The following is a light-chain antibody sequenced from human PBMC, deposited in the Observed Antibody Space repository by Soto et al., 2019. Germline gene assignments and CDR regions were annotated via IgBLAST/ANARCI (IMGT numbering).Light chain of an antibody. CDR2: KAS. CDR3: QQYNSQWT. V-gene: IGKV1-5*03. CDR1: QSISSW. J-gene: IGKJ1*01. Sequence: DIQMTQSPSTLSASVGHRVTTTGRASQSISSWLAWYQPKPGRAPKPLIYKASSLESGVPSRFSGSGSGTEFTLTISSLQPDDFATYYCQQYNSQWTFGQGTKVDIK.